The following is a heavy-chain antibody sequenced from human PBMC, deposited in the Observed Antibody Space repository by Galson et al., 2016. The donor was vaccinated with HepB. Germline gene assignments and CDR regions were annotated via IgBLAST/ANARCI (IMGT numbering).Heavy chain of an antibody. Sequence: SLRLSCAASGFTFSRYTMNWVRRAPGKGLEWVSSISSSSTYIYYTDSMKGRFTISRDNAKKSLYLQMSSLRAEDTAMYYCARDRHGKDYWGQGTLVTVSS. V-gene: IGHV3-21*01. CDR2: ISSSSTYI. J-gene: IGHJ4*02. CDR3: ARDRHGKDY. D-gene: IGHD4-17*01. CDR1: GFTFSRYT.